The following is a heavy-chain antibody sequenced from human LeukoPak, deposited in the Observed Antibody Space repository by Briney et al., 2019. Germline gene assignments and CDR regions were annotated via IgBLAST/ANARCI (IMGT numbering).Heavy chain of an antibody. CDR3: ARDGMADILTGYPFGAFDI. Sequence: GGSLRLSCAASGFTFSSYEMNWVRQAPGKGLEWVSYISSSGSTIYYADSVKGRLTISRDNAKNSLYLQMNSLRAEDTAVYYCARDGMADILTGYPFGAFDIWGQGTMVTVSS. CDR1: GFTFSSYE. CDR2: ISSSGSTI. V-gene: IGHV3-48*03. D-gene: IGHD3-9*01. J-gene: IGHJ3*02.